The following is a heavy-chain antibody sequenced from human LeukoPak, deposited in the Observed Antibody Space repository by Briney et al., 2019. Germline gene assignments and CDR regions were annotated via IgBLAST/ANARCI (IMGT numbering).Heavy chain of an antibody. D-gene: IGHD6-19*01. CDR3: ARDGRGIAVAGNDAFDI. CDR2: IYHSGST. J-gene: IGHJ3*02. Sequence: SSETLSLTCTVSGYSISSGYYWGWIRQPPGKGLEWIGSIYHSGSTYYNPSLKSRVTISVDTSKNQFSLKLSSVTAADTAVYYCARDGRGIAVAGNDAFDIWGQGTMVTASS. CDR1: GYSISSGYY. V-gene: IGHV4-38-2*02.